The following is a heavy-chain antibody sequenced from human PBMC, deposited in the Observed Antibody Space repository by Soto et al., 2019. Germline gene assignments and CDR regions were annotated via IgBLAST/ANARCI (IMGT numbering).Heavy chain of an antibody. D-gene: IGHD5-18*01. V-gene: IGHV3-30*18. J-gene: IGHJ4*02. CDR3: AKDSEDTATLDY. CDR2: ISYDGSNK. Sequence: GGSLRLSCAASGFTSSSYGMHWVRQAPGKGLEWVAVISYDGSNKYYADSVKGRFTISRDNSKNTLYLQMNSLRAEDTAVYYCAKDSEDTATLDYWGQGTLVTVSS. CDR1: GFTSSSYG.